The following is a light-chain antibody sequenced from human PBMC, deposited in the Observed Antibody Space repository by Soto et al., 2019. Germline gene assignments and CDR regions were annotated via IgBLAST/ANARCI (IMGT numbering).Light chain of an antibody. V-gene: IGKV3-11*01. Sequence: EIVLTQSPATLSLSPGERATLSCRASQSVTSYLAWYQQKPGQAPRLLIYDASNRATGIPARFSGSGSGTDFTLTISDVQPEDFALYYCNQRQSWPRTFGQGTKVDIK. CDR1: QSVTSY. J-gene: IGKJ1*01. CDR3: NQRQSWPRT. CDR2: DAS.